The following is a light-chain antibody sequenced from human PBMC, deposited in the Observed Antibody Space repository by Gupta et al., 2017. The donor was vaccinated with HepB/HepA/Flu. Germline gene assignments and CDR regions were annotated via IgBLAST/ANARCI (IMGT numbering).Light chain of an antibody. CDR3: QQYYSYARS. V-gene: IGKV1-8*01. CDR1: QGISSD. J-gene: IGKJ2*04. CDR2: AAS. Sequence: STGDRVTITCRESQGISSDLAWYQQKPGKAPKLLIYAASTLQSGVPSRFSGSGSGTDFTLSISRLQSEDFATSYCQQYYSYARSFGQGTRLEIK.